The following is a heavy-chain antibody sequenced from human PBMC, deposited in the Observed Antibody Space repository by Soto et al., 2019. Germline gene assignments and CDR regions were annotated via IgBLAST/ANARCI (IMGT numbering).Heavy chain of an antibody. CDR3: AKEHGDYDYAWVEY. CDR2: ISGSGAST. J-gene: IGHJ4*02. D-gene: IGHD3-16*01. CDR1: GFTFSRYA. Sequence: EVQLLESGGGLVQPGGSLRLSCAASGFTFSRYAMSWVRQAPGKGLEWVSAISGSGASTWYADSVKGRFTISRDNSKNTLYLQMNSLRADDTAVYYCAKEHGDYDYAWVEYWGQGTLVTVSS. V-gene: IGHV3-23*01.